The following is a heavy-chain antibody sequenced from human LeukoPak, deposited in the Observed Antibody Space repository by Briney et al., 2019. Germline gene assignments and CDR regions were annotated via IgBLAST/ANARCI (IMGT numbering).Heavy chain of an antibody. V-gene: IGHV3-43*02. CDR1: GFTFDDYA. CDR2: ISGDGGST. Sequence: HPGGSLRLSCAASGFTFDDYAMHWVRQAPGKGLEWVSLISGDGGSTYYADSVKGRFTISRDNSKNSLYLQMNSLRTEDTALYYCAKGEIQLWPGGADFFDYWGQGTLVTVSS. D-gene: IGHD5-18*01. CDR3: AKGEIQLWPGGADFFDY. J-gene: IGHJ4*02.